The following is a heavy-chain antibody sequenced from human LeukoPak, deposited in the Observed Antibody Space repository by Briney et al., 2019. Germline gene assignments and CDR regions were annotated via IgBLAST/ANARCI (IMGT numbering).Heavy chain of an antibody. CDR3: ASLDLKYSSSWYFDY. CDR2: IYYSGST. J-gene: IGHJ4*02. V-gene: IGHV4-59*01. CDR1: GGSISSYY. Sequence: SETLSLTCTVSGGSISSYYWSRLRQPPGKGLEWIGYIYYSGSTNYNPSLKSRVTISVDTSKNQFSLKLSSVTAADTAVYYCASLDLKYSSSWYFDYWGQGTLVTVSS. D-gene: IGHD6-13*01.